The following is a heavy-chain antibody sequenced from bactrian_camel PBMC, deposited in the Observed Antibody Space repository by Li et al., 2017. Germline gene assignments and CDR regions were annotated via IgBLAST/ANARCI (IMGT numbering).Heavy chain of an antibody. V-gene: IGHV3S40*01. D-gene: IGHD4*01. CDR2: IFTGVGST. Sequence: DVQLVESGGGSVQAGGSLRLSCAATGYLETTYCMGWFRQAPGKGREGVAAIFTGVGSTYYANSMEGRGTISEDNGKNTVYLQMNSLKPEDTAMYYCAADTGVRKLTATMRYNVYGQGTQVTVS. CDR1: GYLETTYC. J-gene: IGHJ4*01.